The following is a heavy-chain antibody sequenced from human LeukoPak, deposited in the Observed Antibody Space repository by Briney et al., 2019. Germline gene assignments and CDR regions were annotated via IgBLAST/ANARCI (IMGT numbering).Heavy chain of an antibody. CDR1: GYTFTIYY. CDR3: ARDRSKWELPFWFDP. CDR2: INPSGGST. V-gene: IGHV1-46*01. J-gene: IGHJ5*02. D-gene: IGHD1-26*01. Sequence: ASVTVSCKASGYTFTIYYMHWVRQAPGQGLEWMGIINPSGGSTSYAQKFQGRVTMTRDTSTSTVYMELSSLRSEDTAVYCCARDRSKWELPFWFDPWGQGTLVTVSS.